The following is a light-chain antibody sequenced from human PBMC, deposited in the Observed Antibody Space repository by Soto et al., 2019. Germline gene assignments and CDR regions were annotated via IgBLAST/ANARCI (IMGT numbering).Light chain of an antibody. CDR1: QSISSY. Sequence: DIQMTQSPSSLSASVGDRVTITCRASQSISSYLNWYQQKPGKAPKLLIYAASSLQSGDPSRFSGSGSGTDCALTISSLQPEDFATYYCQQSYSTPLTFGGGTKVEIK. J-gene: IGKJ4*01. CDR3: QQSYSTPLT. V-gene: IGKV1-39*01. CDR2: AAS.